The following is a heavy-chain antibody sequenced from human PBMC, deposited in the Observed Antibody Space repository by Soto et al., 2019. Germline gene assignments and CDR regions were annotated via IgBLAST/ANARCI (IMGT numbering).Heavy chain of an antibody. Sequence: QVQLVQSGAEVKKPGASVKVSCKASGYIFTNYYIHWVRQAPGQGLEWMAIINPLPTSGSTNYAQKFQGRVTVTRDTSTSTVYVELSSLTSEDTAIYYCARDLTAAAYWGQGTLVTVSS. CDR1: GYIFTNYY. D-gene: IGHD6-13*01. V-gene: IGHV1-46*01. CDR3: ARDLTAAAY. CDR2: INPLPTSGST. J-gene: IGHJ4*02.